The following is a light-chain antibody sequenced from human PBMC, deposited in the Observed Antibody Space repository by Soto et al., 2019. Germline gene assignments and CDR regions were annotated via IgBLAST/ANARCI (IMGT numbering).Light chain of an antibody. CDR1: QSVSSN. CDR3: QQYTNWPLYT. CDR2: GAS. Sequence: EIVMTQSPATLSVSPGERATLSCRASQSVSSNLAWYQQKPGQAPRLLIYGASTRATGIPARFSGSGSGTQFTLTISSLQSEDFAVYYCQQYTNWPLYTFGHGTKLEIK. V-gene: IGKV3-15*01. J-gene: IGKJ2*01.